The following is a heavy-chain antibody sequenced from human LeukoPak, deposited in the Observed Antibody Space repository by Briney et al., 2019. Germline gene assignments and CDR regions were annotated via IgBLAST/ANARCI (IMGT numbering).Heavy chain of an antibody. J-gene: IGHJ4*02. D-gene: IGHD6-6*01. CDR1: GFTFTSYT. V-gene: IGHV3-23*01. CDR2: INNGGGFT. Sequence: GGSLRLSCAASGFTFTSYTMTWVRQAPGKGLEWISVINNGGGFTYYANSVKGRFTISRDNSKNTLYLQMNGLRAEDTAIYYCATDLYSSSTDYWGQGILVTVSS. CDR3: ATDLYSSSTDY.